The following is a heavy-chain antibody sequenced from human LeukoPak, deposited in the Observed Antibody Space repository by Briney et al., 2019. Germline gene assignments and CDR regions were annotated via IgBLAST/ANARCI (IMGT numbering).Heavy chain of an antibody. J-gene: IGHJ5*02. V-gene: IGHV1-8*01. Sequence: ASVKVSCKASGYTFTSYDIHWVRQATGQGLEGMGWMNPNSGNTGYAQKFQGRVTMTRNTSISTAYMELSSLRSEDTAVYYCARGRNTLRWFGEGWFDPWGQGTLVTVSS. D-gene: IGHD3-10*01. CDR3: ARGRNTLRWFGEGWFDP. CDR1: GYTFTSYD. CDR2: MNPNSGNT.